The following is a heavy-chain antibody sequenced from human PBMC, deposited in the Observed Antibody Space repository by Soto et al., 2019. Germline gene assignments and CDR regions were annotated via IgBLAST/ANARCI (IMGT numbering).Heavy chain of an antibody. CDR2: IVPKVGSG. J-gene: IGHJ6*02. CDR3: TSGSRDEGGMDV. V-gene: IGHV1-69*01. D-gene: IGHD2-15*01. CDR1: GGTFSNSA. Sequence: QVQLVQSGAEVKKPGSSVKVSCKASGGTFSNSAINWVRQAPGERPEWMGGIVPKVGSGNYAQKFQGRITITADESTSTAYMELSSLRSEDTAAYYCTSGSRDEGGMDVWGQGATVSVSS.